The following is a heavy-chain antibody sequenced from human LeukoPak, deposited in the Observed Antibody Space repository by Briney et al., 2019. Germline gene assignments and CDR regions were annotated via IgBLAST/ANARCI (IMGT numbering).Heavy chain of an antibody. D-gene: IGHD3-3*01. CDR3: ARGGYDFWSGYGPVDY. J-gene: IGHJ4*02. CDR1: GGSISSGSYY. Sequence: SQTLSLTCTVSGGSISSGSYYWSWIRPPAGKGLEWIGRIYTSGSTNYNPSLKSRVTISVDTSKNQFSLKLSSVTAADTAVYYCARGGYDFWSGYGPVDYWGQGTLVTVSS. CDR2: IYTSGST. V-gene: IGHV4-61*02.